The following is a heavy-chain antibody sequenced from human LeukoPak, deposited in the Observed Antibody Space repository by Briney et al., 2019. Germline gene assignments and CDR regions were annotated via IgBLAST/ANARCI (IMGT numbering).Heavy chain of an antibody. V-gene: IGHV3-23*01. D-gene: IGHD3-22*01. Sequence: GGSLRLSCAASGFTFGSYGMSWVRQAPGKGLEWVSFITPNADRTSYADSVEGRFTVSRDNPRNTLYMQMNSLRDEDTALYYCAIMHGYYDGSGYWVQWGQGTLVTVSS. CDR1: GFTFGSYG. J-gene: IGHJ1*01. CDR2: ITPNADRT. CDR3: AIMHGYYDGSGYWVQ.